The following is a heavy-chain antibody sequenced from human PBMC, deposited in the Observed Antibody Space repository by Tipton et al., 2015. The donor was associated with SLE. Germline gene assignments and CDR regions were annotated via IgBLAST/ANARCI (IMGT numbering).Heavy chain of an antibody. D-gene: IGHD5-12*01. CDR2: IYNSGGT. J-gene: IGHJ4*02. CDR1: GGSLSSYF. V-gene: IGHV4-31*03. Sequence: TLSLTCTVSGGSLSSYFWSWIRQHPGKGLEWIGYIYNSGGTDYSPSLKSRVTISADTSKNQFSLKLSSVTAADTAVYYCARGGVGGYDYFDYWGQGTLVTVSS. CDR3: ARGGVGGYDYFDY.